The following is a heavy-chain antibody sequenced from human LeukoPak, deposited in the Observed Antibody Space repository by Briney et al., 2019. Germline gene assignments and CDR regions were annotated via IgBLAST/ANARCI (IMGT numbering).Heavy chain of an antibody. D-gene: IGHD1-1*01. CDR2: IYYSGST. CDR3: ARHGLEPTSFYYYMDV. CDR1: GRSISRYY. Sequence: PSETLSLTCTVSGRSISRYYWSWIRQPPGKGLEWIGYIYYSGSTNYNPSLKSRVTISVDTSKNQFSLKVSSVTAADTAVYYCARHGLEPTSFYYYMDVWGKGTTVTVSS. V-gene: IGHV4-59*08. J-gene: IGHJ6*03.